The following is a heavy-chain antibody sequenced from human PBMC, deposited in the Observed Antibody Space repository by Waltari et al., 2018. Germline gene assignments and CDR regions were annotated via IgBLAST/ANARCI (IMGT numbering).Heavy chain of an antibody. V-gene: IGHV3-23*04. Sequence: EVQLVESGGGLVHPGGSRRLSCVASGFTFSSYALYWVRHAPGNGLEWVSLITGKGDSTEYADSVKGRFNISRDKSRNTLHLQMNSLRVEDTAVYYCAKDRHSSLSYYYYYMDDWGNGTAVTVSS. CDR3: AKDRHSSLSYYYYYMDD. CDR1: GFTFSSYA. CDR2: ITGKGDST. J-gene: IGHJ6*03.